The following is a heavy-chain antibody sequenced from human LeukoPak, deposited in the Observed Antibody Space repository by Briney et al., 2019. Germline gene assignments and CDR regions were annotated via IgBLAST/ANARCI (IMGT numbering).Heavy chain of an antibody. D-gene: IGHD3-22*01. V-gene: IGHV4-38-2*02. CDR3: ARVVTMIVVVIDC. Sequence: PSETLSLTCTVSGYSISSGYYWGWIRPPPGKELEWIGSIYHSGSTYYNPSLKSRVTISVDTSKNQFSLKLSSVTAADTAVYYCARVVTMIVVVIDCWGQGTLVTVSS. CDR1: GYSISSGYY. CDR2: IYHSGST. J-gene: IGHJ4*02.